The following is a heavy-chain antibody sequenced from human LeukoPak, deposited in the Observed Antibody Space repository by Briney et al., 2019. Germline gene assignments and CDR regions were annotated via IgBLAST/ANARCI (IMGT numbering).Heavy chain of an antibody. CDR2: ISSSGSTI. J-gene: IGHJ4*02. CDR3: ARPETYYDILTGYYLPGIDY. Sequence: QVQLVESGGGLVKPGGSLRLSCAASGFTFSDYYMSWIRQAPGKGLEWVSYISSSGSTIYYADSVKGRFTISRDNAKNSLYLQMNSLRAEDTAVYYCARPETYYDILTGYYLPGIDYWGQGTLVTVSS. D-gene: IGHD3-9*01. CDR1: GFTFSDYY. V-gene: IGHV3-11*04.